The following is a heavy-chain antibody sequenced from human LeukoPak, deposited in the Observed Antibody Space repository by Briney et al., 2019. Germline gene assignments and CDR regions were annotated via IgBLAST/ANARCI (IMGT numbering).Heavy chain of an antibody. CDR1: GYPISSGYY. J-gene: IGHJ5*01. Sequence: SETLSLTCTVSGYPISSGYYWGWIRQPLGKGLEWIGSIYHSGSTYYNPSLKSRVTISVDTSKNQFSLKLSSVTAADTAVYYCAGALITMIVVVLPCISWFDYWGQGTLVTVSS. CDR2: IYHSGST. D-gene: IGHD3-22*01. V-gene: IGHV4-38-2*02. CDR3: AGALITMIVVVLPCISWFDY.